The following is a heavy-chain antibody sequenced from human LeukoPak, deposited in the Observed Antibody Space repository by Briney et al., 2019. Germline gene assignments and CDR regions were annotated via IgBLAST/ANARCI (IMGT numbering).Heavy chain of an antibody. Sequence: GGSLRLSCAASGFTFSSYWMSWVRQAPGKGLEWVANIKEDGSAKYYVDSVKGRFTISRDNAKNSLYLQMKNLSAEDTAVYYCVRDSPGYGAYDFDWGQGTLVTVSS. CDR1: GFTFSSYW. CDR2: IKEDGSAK. CDR3: VRDSPGYGAYDFD. V-gene: IGHV3-7*01. J-gene: IGHJ4*02. D-gene: IGHD5-12*01.